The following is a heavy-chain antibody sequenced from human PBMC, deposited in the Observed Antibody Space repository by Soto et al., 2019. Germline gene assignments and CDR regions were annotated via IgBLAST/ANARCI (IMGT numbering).Heavy chain of an antibody. D-gene: IGHD3-3*01. Sequence: SETLSLTCTVSGGSVSSGSYYWSWIRQPPGKGLEWIGYIYYSGSTYYNPSLKSRVTISVDTSKNQFSLELSSVTAADTAVYYCARGSYDFLYGMDVWGQGTTVTVSS. J-gene: IGHJ6*02. CDR1: GGSVSSGSYY. CDR3: ARGSYDFLYGMDV. V-gene: IGHV4-30-4*01. CDR2: IYYSGST.